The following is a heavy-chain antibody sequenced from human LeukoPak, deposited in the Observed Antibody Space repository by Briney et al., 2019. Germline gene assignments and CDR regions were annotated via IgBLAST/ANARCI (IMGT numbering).Heavy chain of an antibody. CDR3: VKDGGRSPPC. Sequence: RGSLRLSCAASGFTFSNYVMSWVRQAPGKGPEWVSGINGGGSSTFYAESVKGRFTISRDNSKNTLYLQMNSLRAEDTAVYYCVKDGGRSPPCWGQGTLVTVSS. CDR2: INGGGSST. V-gene: IGHV3-23*01. D-gene: IGHD1-26*01. CDR1: GFTFSNYV. J-gene: IGHJ4*02.